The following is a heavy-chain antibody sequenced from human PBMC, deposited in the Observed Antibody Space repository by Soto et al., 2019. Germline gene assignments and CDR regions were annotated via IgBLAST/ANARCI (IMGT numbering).Heavy chain of an antibody. D-gene: IGHD1-26*01. CDR1: GGSISSGGYY. CDR2: IYYSGST. CDR3: SRGHGGATMGAFDI. Sequence: SETLSLTCTVSGGSISSGGYYWSWIRQHPGKGLEWIGYIYYSGSTYYNPSLKSRVTISVDTSKNQFSLKLSSVTAADTAVYYCSRGHGGATMGAFDIWGQGTMVTVSS. V-gene: IGHV4-31*03. J-gene: IGHJ3*02.